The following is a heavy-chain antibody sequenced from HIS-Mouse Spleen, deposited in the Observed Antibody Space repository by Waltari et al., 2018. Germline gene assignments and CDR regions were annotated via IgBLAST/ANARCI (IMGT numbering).Heavy chain of an antibody. D-gene: IGHD6-13*01. CDR3: AREIPYSSSWYDWYFDL. J-gene: IGHJ2*01. V-gene: IGHV4-39*07. CDR1: GGSISSSSYY. CDR2: IYYSGST. Sequence: QLQLQESGPGLVKPSETLSLTCTVSGGSISSSSYYWGWIRQPPGKGLEWIGSIYYSGSTSYHPSLKSRVTISLDTSKNQFSLKLSSVTAADTAVYYCAREIPYSSSWYDWYFDLWGRGTLVTVSS.